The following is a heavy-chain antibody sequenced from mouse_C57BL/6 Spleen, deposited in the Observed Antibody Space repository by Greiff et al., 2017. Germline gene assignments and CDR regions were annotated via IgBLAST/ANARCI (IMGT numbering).Heavy chain of an antibody. CDR3: ARNKNTVVGYFDV. D-gene: IGHD1-1*01. J-gene: IGHJ1*03. Sequence: QVQLQQSGPGLVQPSQSLSITCTVSGFSLTSYGVHWVRQSPGKGLEWLGVIGSGGSTDYNAAFISRLSISKDNSKSQVFFKMNSLQADDTAIYYCARNKNTVVGYFDVWGTGTTVTVSS. V-gene: IGHV2-2*01. CDR2: IGSGGST. CDR1: GFSLTSYG.